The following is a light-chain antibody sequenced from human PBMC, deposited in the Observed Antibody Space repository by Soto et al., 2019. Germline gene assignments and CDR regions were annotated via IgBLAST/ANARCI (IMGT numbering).Light chain of an antibody. Sequence: DIQMTQSPSTLSASVGDRVTITCRASQSISSWLAWYQQKPGKAPTILIYAASTLQSGVPSRFSGSGSGTDFNLTISSLNPEDFATYFCQQGYRIFQTFGQGTKVDIK. CDR3: QQGYRIFQT. J-gene: IGKJ1*01. CDR2: AAS. CDR1: QSISSW. V-gene: IGKV1-39*01.